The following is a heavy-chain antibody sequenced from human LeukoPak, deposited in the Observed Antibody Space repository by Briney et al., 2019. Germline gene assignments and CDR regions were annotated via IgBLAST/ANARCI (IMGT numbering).Heavy chain of an antibody. V-gene: IGHV4-39*01. CDR1: GDSISSRDYY. D-gene: IGHD1-26*01. Sequence: SETLSLTCTFSGDSISSRDYYWGWIRQPPGKGRGWIGTISYSGSAYYNPSLQSRVTISVDTSKNQFSLELSSVTAADTAVYYCARGSRRLADFHYWGQGTLVTVSS. J-gene: IGHJ4*02. CDR2: ISYSGSA. CDR3: ARGSRRLADFHY.